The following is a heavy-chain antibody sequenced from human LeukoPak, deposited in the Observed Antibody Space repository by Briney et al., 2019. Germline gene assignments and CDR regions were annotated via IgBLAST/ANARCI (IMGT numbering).Heavy chain of an antibody. CDR3: ARVDPVVLDYYFDY. V-gene: IGHV3-74*01. CDR1: GFTFSSYW. Sequence: GGSLRLSCAASGFTFSSYWMHWVRQAPGKGLVWVSRINSDGSSTSYADSVKGRFTISRDNAKNTLYLQMNSLRAEDTAVYYCARVDPVVLDYYFDYWGQGTLVTVSS. D-gene: IGHD2-15*01. CDR2: INSDGSST. J-gene: IGHJ4*02.